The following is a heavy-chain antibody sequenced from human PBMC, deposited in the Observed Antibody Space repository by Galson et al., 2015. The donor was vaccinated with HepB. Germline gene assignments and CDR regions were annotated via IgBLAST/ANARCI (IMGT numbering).Heavy chain of an antibody. CDR1: GFIFNAKS. CDR2: ISSTSDTK. D-gene: IGHD6-13*01. J-gene: IGHJ3*02. CDR3: ARSSSSWSDAFDI. Sequence: SLRLSCAASGFIFNAKSMHWVRQAPGKGLEWVSYISSTSDTKYYADSVKGRFTISRDNAKNSLYLQMNSLRAEDTAVYYCARSSSSWSDAFDIWGQGTMVTVSS. V-gene: IGHV3-48*01.